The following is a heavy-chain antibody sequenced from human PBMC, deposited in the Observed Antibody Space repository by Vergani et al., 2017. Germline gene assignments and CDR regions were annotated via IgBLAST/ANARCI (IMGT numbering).Heavy chain of an antibody. Sequence: HVQLVQSGGEVKKPGASVKVSCKVSGDTLTELSMHWLRQAPGKGREWMGGFDPEYGETIYAQKFQGRVTMTEDTSTDTAYMELSSQRSEDTAVYYCATSRTIFGVAFDYWGQGTLVTVAS. CDR2: FDPEYGET. V-gene: IGHV1-24*01. J-gene: IGHJ4*02. CDR1: GDTLTELS. D-gene: IGHD3-3*01. CDR3: ATSRTIFGVAFDY.